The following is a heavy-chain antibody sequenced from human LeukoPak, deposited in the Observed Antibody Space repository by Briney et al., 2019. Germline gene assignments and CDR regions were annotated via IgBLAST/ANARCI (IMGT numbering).Heavy chain of an antibody. D-gene: IGHD3-22*01. Sequence: ASVTVSCTASGYTFTSYGISWVRQAPGQGLEWMGWISAYNGNTNYAQKLQGRVTVTTDTSTSTAYMELRSLRSDDTAVYYCARVKGYYDSSGYYVLQYWGQGTLVTVSS. CDR3: ARVKGYYDSSGYYVLQY. CDR1: GYTFTSYG. J-gene: IGHJ4*02. CDR2: ISAYNGNT. V-gene: IGHV1-18*01.